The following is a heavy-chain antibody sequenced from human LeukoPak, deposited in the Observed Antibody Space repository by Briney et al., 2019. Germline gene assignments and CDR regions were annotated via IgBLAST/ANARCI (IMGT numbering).Heavy chain of an antibody. D-gene: IGHD3-22*01. CDR2: IRYDGSNK. CDR3: AKDLRSGYYYAYFYYYYMDV. CDR1: GFTFSSYV. V-gene: IGHV3-30*02. J-gene: IGHJ6*03. Sequence: GGSLRLSCAASGFTFSSYVMHWVRQAPGKGLEWVAFIRYDGSNKYYADSVKGRFAISRDNSKNTLYLQMNSLRAEDTAVYYCAKDLRSGYYYAYFYYYYMDVWGKGTTVTVSS.